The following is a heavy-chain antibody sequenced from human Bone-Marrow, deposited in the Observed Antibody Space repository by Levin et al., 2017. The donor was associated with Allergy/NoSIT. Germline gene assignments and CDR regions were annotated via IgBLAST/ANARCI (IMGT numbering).Heavy chain of an antibody. D-gene: IGHD2/OR15-2a*01. CDR1: GFTFTSYG. Sequence: GESLKISCAASGFTFTSYGMNWVRQAPGKGLEWVSSISGSGDSIYYADSVKGRFTISRDNVQNSLYLQMNSLRVEDTAVYYCAIIRGGNYWGQGTLVTVSS. J-gene: IGHJ4*02. CDR2: ISGSGDSI. CDR3: AIIRGGNY. V-gene: IGHV3-21*01.